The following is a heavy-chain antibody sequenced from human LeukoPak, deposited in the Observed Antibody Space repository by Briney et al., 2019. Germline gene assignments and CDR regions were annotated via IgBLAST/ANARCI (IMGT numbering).Heavy chain of an antibody. D-gene: IGHD6-6*01. V-gene: IGHV1-69*13. CDR2: IIPIFGTA. Sequence: ASVKVSCKASGGTFSSYAISWVRQAPGQGVEWMGGIIPIFGTANYAQKFQGRVTITADESTSTAYMELSSLRSEDTAVYYCARLDEYSSSSRYYGMDVWGQGTTVTVSS. CDR1: GGTFSSYA. CDR3: ARLDEYSSSSRYYGMDV. J-gene: IGHJ6*02.